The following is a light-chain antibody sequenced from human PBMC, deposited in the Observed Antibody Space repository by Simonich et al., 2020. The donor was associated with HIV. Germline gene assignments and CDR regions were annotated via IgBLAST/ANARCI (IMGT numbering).Light chain of an antibody. CDR3: QQSFSTPWT. Sequence: DIQMTQSPSSLSASVGDRVTITCRASQSISSYLNWSQQKPGKAPKLLIYAASSLQRGVPSRVSGSASGTDFTLTISSLQPEDFATYYCQQSFSTPWTFGQGTTVDIK. V-gene: IGKV1-39*01. CDR1: QSISSY. CDR2: AAS. J-gene: IGKJ1*01.